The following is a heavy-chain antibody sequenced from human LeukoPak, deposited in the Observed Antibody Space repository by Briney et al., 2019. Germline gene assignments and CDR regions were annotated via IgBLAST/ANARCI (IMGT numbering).Heavy chain of an antibody. CDR2: ISWNSGSI. D-gene: IGHD2-15*01. CDR3: AKDSRHSSAGMGKYFDY. Sequence: GGSLRLSCAASGFTFDDYAMHWVRQAPGKGLEWVSGISWNSGSIGYADSVKGRFTISRDNAKNSLYLQMNSLRAEDTALYYCAKDSRHSSAGMGKYFDYWGQGTLVTVSS. CDR1: GFTFDDYA. J-gene: IGHJ4*02. V-gene: IGHV3-9*01.